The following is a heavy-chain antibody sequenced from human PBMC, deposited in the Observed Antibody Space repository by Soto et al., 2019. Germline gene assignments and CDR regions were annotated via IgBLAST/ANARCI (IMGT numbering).Heavy chain of an antibody. J-gene: IGHJ3*02. CDR1: GYSFTSYW. CDR3: ARPGSYYDFWSGPLQRAFDI. D-gene: IGHD3-3*01. Sequence: PGESLKISCKGSGYSFTSYWIGWVRQMPGKGLEWMGIIYPGDSDTRYSPSFQGQVTISADKSISTAYLQWSSLKASDTAMYYCARPGSYYDFWSGPLQRAFDISGQGTMVTVSS. CDR2: IYPGDSDT. V-gene: IGHV5-51*01.